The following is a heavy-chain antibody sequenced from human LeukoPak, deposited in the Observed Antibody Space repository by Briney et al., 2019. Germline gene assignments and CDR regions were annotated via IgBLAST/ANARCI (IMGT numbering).Heavy chain of an antibody. V-gene: IGHV1-2*02. D-gene: IGHD2-15*01. CDR1: GYTFTGYY. Sequence: ASVKVSCKASGYTFTGYYMHWVRQAPGQGLEWMGWINPNSGGTNYAQKFQGRVTMTRDTSISTAYMELSRLRSDDTAVYYCARVFYCSGGSCYTDAFDIWGLGTMVTVSS. CDR3: ARVFYCSGGSCYTDAFDI. J-gene: IGHJ3*02. CDR2: INPNSGGT.